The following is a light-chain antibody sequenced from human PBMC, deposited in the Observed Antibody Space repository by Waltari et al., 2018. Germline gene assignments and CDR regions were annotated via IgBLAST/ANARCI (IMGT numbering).Light chain of an antibody. CDR3: CSYAGSYVV. Sequence: QSALTQPRSVSGSPGQSVTISCTGTSSDVGGYHYVPWYQKHPGKAPKLMIYDVSKRPSGVPDRFSGSTSGNTASLTISGLQAEDEADYYCCSYAGSYVVFGGGTKLTVL. CDR1: SSDVGGYHY. V-gene: IGLV2-11*01. J-gene: IGLJ2*01. CDR2: DVS.